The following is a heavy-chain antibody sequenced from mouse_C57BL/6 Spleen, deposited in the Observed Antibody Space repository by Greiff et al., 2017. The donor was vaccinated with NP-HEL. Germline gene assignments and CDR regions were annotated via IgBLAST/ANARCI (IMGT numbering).Heavy chain of an antibody. CDR3: ARAFGTTDGLMDY. J-gene: IGHJ4*01. V-gene: IGHV1-42*01. CDR1: GYSFTGYY. Sequence: EVQLQQSGPELVKPGASVKISCKASGYSFTGYYMNWVKQSPEKSLEWIGEINPSTGGTTYNQKFKAKATLTVDKSSSTAYMQLKSLTSEDSAVYYCARAFGTTDGLMDYWGQGTSVTVSS. D-gene: IGHD1-1*01. CDR2: INPSTGGT.